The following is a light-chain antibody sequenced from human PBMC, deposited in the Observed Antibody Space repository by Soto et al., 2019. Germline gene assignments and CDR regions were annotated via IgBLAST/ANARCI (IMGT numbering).Light chain of an antibody. V-gene: IGKV3-20*01. CDR2: GAS. J-gene: IGKJ2*01. CDR1: QNLDSRY. CDR3: QQFHISPYT. Sequence: EIVLTQSPGTLSLSPGESATLSCRTSQNLDSRYLAWYQQKPGQSPRLLLDGASSRATGIPDRFSGRGSGADFILTISRLEPEDFAVYFCQQFHISPYTFGQGTKLEIK.